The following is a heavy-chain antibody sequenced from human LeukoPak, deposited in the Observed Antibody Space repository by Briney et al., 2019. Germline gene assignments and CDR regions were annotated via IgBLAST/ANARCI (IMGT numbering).Heavy chain of an antibody. Sequence: ASVKVSCKASGYTFTGYYMHWVRQAPGQGLEWMGWINPNSGGTNYAQKFQGWVTMTRDTSISTAYMELSRLRSDDTAVYYCARHPDGYLYYFDYWGQGTLVTVSS. CDR3: ARHPDGYLYYFDY. CDR2: INPNSGGT. V-gene: IGHV1-2*04. D-gene: IGHD5-24*01. CDR1: GYTFTGYY. J-gene: IGHJ4*02.